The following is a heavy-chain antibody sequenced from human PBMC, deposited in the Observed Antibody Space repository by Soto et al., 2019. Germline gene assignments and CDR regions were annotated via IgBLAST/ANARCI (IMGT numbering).Heavy chain of an antibody. CDR3: ARVGATVTSQALGFEQ. D-gene: IGHD4-17*01. J-gene: IGHJ4*02. CDR2: VYYTGST. Sequence: SETLSLTCTVSGGSISRHYWSWVRQPPGKGLEWIGYVYYTGSTNYNASLKSQVTMTLDTSKNQFSLMLTSVTAADKAVYYGARVGATVTSQALGFEQWGQGILVTVSS. V-gene: IGHV4-59*11. CDR1: GGSISRHY.